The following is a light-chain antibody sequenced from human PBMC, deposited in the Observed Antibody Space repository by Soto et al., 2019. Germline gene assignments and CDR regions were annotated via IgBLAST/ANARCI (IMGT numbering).Light chain of an antibody. CDR2: GAS. V-gene: IGKV3-15*01. CDR3: QQYNNWLALT. CDR1: QSVSSN. J-gene: IGKJ4*01. Sequence: EIVMTQSPATLSVSPGERATLSSRASQSVSSNLAWYQQKPGQAPRLLIYGASTRATGIPARFSGSGSGTEFTLTISSLQSEDFAVYCCQQYNNWLALTFGGGTKVEIK.